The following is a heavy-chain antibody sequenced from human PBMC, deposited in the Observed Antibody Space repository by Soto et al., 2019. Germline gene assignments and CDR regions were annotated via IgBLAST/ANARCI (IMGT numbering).Heavy chain of an antibody. CDR2: IGRSYDK. D-gene: IGHD2-15*01. J-gene: IGHJ6*02. CDR3: AKDGTTGGQHYYGMDV. Sequence: WGSMRLPCEASGFTLVDYVMNCVRHCPEKGLESVSTIGRSYDKYYADSVKARFTISRDTSKNTLFLQMNSLRSEDTALYFCAKDGTTGGQHYYGMDVWGQGTTVTVSS. CDR1: GFTLVDYV. V-gene: IGHV3-23*01.